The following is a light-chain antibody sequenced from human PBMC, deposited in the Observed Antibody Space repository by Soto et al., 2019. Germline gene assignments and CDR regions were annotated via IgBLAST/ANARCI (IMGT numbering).Light chain of an antibody. CDR2: EVS. Sequence: QSVLTQPASVSGSPGQSITISCTGTTTDIGGYKFVSWYQQYPGKAPKLIIYEVSNRPSGVPNRFSGSKSGNTASLTISGLQSEDEADYYCSSYTSGNTLVLFGGGTKLTVL. CDR3: SSYTSGNTLVL. CDR1: TTDIGGYKF. J-gene: IGLJ2*01. V-gene: IGLV2-14*01.